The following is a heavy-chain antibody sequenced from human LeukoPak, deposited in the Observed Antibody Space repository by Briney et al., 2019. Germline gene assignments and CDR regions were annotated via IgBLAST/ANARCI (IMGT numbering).Heavy chain of an antibody. J-gene: IGHJ5*01. Sequence: VGSLRLSCAASGFIFSSYWMTWVRQAPGKGLEWVANIKQDGTETYYVDSLKGRFTISRDNAKNSLDLQLNSLRAEDTAVYYCARAPTVTTRVFASWGQGTLVTVSS. CDR3: ARAPTVTTRVFAS. V-gene: IGHV3-7*05. CDR2: IKQDGTET. D-gene: IGHD4-17*01. CDR1: GFIFSSYW.